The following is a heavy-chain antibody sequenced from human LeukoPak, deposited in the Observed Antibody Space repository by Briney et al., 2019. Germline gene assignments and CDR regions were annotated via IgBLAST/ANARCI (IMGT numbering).Heavy chain of an antibody. Sequence: PGGSLRLSCAASGFTFSSYAMHWVRQAPGKGLEWVAVISYDGSNKYYADSVKGRFTISRDNSKNTLYLQMNSLRAEDAAVYYCARAMRGGITMVRGVIISTMGYWGQGTLVPVSS. CDR2: ISYDGSNK. V-gene: IGHV3-30-3*01. J-gene: IGHJ4*02. CDR3: ARAMRGGITMVRGVIISTMGY. CDR1: GFTFSSYA. D-gene: IGHD3-10*01.